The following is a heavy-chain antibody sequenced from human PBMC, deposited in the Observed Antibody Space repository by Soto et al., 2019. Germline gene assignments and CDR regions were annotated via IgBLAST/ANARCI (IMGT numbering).Heavy chain of an antibody. J-gene: IGHJ3*01. D-gene: IGHD5-12*01. CDR3: AKEIGPSGFDSASDV. V-gene: IGHV3-9*01. CDR1: GFTFDDYA. CDR2: ISWHGGSI. Sequence: EVQLVESGGGLVQPGRSLRLSCAASGFTFDDYAMHWVRQAPGKGLEWVSGISWHGGSIGYADSVRGRFTISRDNAKNSLYLQMNSLRVEDTALYYCAKEIGPSGFDSASDVWDQGTMVTVSP.